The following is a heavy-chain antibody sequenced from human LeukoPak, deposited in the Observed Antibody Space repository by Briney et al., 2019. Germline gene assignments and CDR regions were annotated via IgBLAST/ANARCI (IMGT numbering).Heavy chain of an antibody. J-gene: IGHJ4*02. D-gene: IGHD5-18*01. Sequence: SETLSLTCTVSGGSISSYYWSWIRQPAGKGLEWIGRIYTSGSTNYNPSLKSRVTISVDTSKNRFSLKLSSVTAADTAVYYCARDQGSYGDFDYWGQGTLVTVSS. V-gene: IGHV4-4*07. CDR1: GGSISSYY. CDR3: ARDQGSYGDFDY. CDR2: IYTSGST.